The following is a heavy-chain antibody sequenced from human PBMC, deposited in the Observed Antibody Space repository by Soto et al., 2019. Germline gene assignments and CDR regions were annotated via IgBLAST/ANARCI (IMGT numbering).Heavy chain of an antibody. V-gene: IGHV3-33*01. CDR3: ARDARYYDFWSGYYPSGYYYGMDV. Sequence: GGSLRLSCAASGFTFSSYGMHWVRQAPGKGLEWVAVIWYDGSNKYYADSVKGRSTISRDNSKNTLYLQMNSLRAEDTAVYYCARDARYYDFWSGYYPSGYYYGMDVWGQGTTVTVSS. CDR2: IWYDGSNK. CDR1: GFTFSSYG. J-gene: IGHJ6*02. D-gene: IGHD3-3*01.